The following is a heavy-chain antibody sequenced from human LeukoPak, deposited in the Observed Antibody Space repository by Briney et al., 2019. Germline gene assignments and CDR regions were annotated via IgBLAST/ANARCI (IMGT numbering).Heavy chain of an antibody. J-gene: IGHJ4*02. CDR2: ISSSGSTI. CDR3: ARVLFDTYDSSGYYYNY. V-gene: IGHV3-48*03. Sequence: PGGSLRLSCAASGFTFSSYEMNWVRQAPGKGLEWVSYISSSGSTIYYADSVKGRFTISRDNAKNSLYLQMNSLRAEDTAVYYCARVLFDTYDSSGYYYNYWGQGTLVTVSS. D-gene: IGHD3-22*01. CDR1: GFTFSSYE.